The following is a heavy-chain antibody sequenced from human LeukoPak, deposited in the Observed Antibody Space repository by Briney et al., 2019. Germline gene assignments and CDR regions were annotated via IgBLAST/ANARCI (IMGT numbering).Heavy chain of an antibody. J-gene: IGHJ4*01. CDR1: GGSISSYY. CDR3: ARHGPQIEGGGTGGYDY. Sequence: SETLSLTCAVSGGSISSYYWSWIRQPPGKGLEWIGYIYYSGSTNYNPSLQSRVTISVDPSKYQFSLKLSSVPAADTAVYYCARHGPQIEGGGTGGYDYWGQGTLVTVSS. V-gene: IGHV4-59*08. CDR2: IYYSGST. D-gene: IGHD6-13*01.